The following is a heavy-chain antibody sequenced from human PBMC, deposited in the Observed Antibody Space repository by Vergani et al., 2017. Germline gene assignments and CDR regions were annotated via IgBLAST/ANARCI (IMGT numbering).Heavy chain of an antibody. CDR3: ARGHIVVVTAILNLDY. J-gene: IGHJ4*02. Sequence: EVQLVESGGGLVQPGGSLRLSCAASGFTFSSYSMNWVRQAPGKGLEWVSYISSSSSTIYYADSVKGRFTISRDNAKNSLYLQMNSLRAEDTAVYYCARGHIVVVTAILNLDYWGQGTLVTVSS. CDR1: GFTFSSYS. D-gene: IGHD2-21*02. CDR2: ISSSSSTI. V-gene: IGHV3-48*04.